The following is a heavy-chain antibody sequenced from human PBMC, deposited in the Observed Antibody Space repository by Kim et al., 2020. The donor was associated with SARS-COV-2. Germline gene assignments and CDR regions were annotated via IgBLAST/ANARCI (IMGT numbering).Heavy chain of an antibody. V-gene: IGHV3-30*07. J-gene: IGHJ4*02. Sequence: KGRFTTSRDNSKNTLYLQMNRLRAEDTAVYYCARGLGLRYFDWLLQAPDYWGQGTLVTVSS. D-gene: IGHD3-9*01. CDR3: ARGLGLRYFDWLLQAPDY.